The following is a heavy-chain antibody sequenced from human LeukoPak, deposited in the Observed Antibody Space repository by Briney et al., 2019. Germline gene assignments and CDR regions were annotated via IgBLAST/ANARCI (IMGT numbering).Heavy chain of an antibody. V-gene: IGHV3-48*03. J-gene: IGHJ6*04. CDR3: ARWARIAVAGRGMDV. Sequence: GGSLRLSCAASGFTFSSYEMNRVRQAPGKGLEWVSYISSSGSTIYYADSVKGRFTISRDNAKNSLYLQMNSLRAEDTAVYYCARWARIAVAGRGMDVWGKGTTVTVSS. D-gene: IGHD6-19*01. CDR1: GFTFSSYE. CDR2: ISSSGSTI.